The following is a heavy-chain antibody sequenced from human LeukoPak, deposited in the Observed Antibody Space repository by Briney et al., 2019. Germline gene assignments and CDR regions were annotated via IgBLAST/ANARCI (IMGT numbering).Heavy chain of an antibody. Sequence: PSETLSLTCAVSGYSISSCYYWGWIRQPPGKGLEWIATIYHSGITYYKTSLKSRVTISVDTSKNQFSLKLTSVTAADTAVYYCARVDLLRGVIVRGFDYWGQGTLVTVSS. CDR3: ARVDLLRGVIVRGFDY. D-gene: IGHD3-10*01. V-gene: IGHV4-38-2*01. CDR2: IYHSGIT. CDR1: GYSISSCYY. J-gene: IGHJ4*02.